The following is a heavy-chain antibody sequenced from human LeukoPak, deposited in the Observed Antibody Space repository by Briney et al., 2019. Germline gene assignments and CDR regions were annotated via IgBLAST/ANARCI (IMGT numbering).Heavy chain of an antibody. CDR3: AKSHITRYPLQYYFDL. J-gene: IGHJ4*02. D-gene: IGHD2-21*01. CDR1: GFTFSTYA. Sequence: GGSLRLSCAASGFTFSTYAMSWLRQTPQKGLEWVSGISVTGDITYYADSVKGRFTIARDNSRTTLYLQLNSLTADDTAVYYCAKSHITRYPLQYYFDLWGQGAQVSVSS. CDR2: ISVTGDIT. V-gene: IGHV3-23*01.